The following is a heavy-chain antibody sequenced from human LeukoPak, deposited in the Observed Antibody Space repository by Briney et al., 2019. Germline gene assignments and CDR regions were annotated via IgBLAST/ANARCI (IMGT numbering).Heavy chain of an antibody. CDR3: ARLIYCSSSCYFDC. D-gene: IGHD2-2*01. CDR1: GVSISSTSYY. V-gene: IGHV4-39*02. CDR2: VYYTGTT. Sequence: SETLSLTCTVSGVSISSTSYYWAWIPQTPQKWLECIGSVYYTGTTYYRSSLEGRAIISADTSTNHFSLKLRSVTAADTAVYYCARLIYCSSSCYFDCWGQGSLVTVSS. J-gene: IGHJ4*02.